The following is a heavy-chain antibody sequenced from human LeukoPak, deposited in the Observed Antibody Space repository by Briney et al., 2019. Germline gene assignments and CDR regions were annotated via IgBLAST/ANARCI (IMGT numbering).Heavy chain of an antibody. J-gene: IGHJ5*02. CDR3: ARTAARPGGWFDP. CDR2: IKHSGST. V-gene: IGHV4-34*01. CDR1: GGSFSGYY. Sequence: PSETLSLTCAVYGGSFSGYYWSCIRHPPGKGLEWIGEIKHSGSTNYNPSLKSRVTISADTSKNQFSLKLSSVTAAGTAVYYCARTAARPGGWFDPWGQGTLVTVSS. D-gene: IGHD4-23*01.